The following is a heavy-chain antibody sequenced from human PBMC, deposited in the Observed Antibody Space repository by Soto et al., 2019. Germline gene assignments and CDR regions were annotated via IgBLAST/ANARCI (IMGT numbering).Heavy chain of an antibody. V-gene: IGHV3-23*01. J-gene: IGHJ3*02. CDR2: ISGSGGST. CDR3: AKFHCGKSRLGPRGYGSDYDAFDI. CDR1: GFTFSSYA. D-gene: IGHD3-10*01. Sequence: EVQLLESGGGLVQPGGSLRLSCAASGFTFSSYAMSWVRQAPGKGLEWVSAISGSGGSTYYADSVKGRFTISRDNSKNTLYLQMNSLRAEDTAVYYCAKFHCGKSRLGPRGYGSDYDAFDIWGQGTMVTVSS.